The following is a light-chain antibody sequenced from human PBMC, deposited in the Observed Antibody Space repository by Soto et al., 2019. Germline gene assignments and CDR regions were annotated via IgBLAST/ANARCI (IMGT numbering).Light chain of an antibody. J-gene: IGLJ2*01. CDR2: DVS. V-gene: IGLV2-14*01. CDR1: SRDVGGYNY. Sequence: QSALTQPASVSGSPGQSITISCTGTSRDVGGYNYVSWYQQHPGKAPKVMIHDVSNRPSGVSNRFSGSKSGNTASLTISGLQADDEAVYYCSSYTNSSTRVFGGGTKVTVL. CDR3: SSYTNSSTRV.